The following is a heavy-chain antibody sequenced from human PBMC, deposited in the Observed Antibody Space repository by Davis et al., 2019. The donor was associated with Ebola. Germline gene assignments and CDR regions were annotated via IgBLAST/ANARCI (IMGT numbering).Heavy chain of an antibody. V-gene: IGHV3-30-3*01. D-gene: IGHD2-15*01. CDR2: ISYDGSNK. CDR1: GFTFSSYA. Sequence: GESLKISCAASGFTFSSYAMHWVRQAPGKGLEWVAVISYDGSNKYYADSVKGRFTISRDNSKNTLYLQMNSLRAEDTAVYYCARDPGGGSLDYWGQGTLVTVSS. CDR3: ARDPGGGSLDY. J-gene: IGHJ4*02.